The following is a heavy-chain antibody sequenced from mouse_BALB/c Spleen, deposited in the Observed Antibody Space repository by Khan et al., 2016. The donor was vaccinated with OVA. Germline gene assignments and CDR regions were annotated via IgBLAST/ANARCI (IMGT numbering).Heavy chain of an antibody. CDR2: ISSTGST. D-gene: IGHD2-12*01. CDR3: ARSHYYSYGYALDC. J-gene: IGHJ4*01. Sequence: EVQFQESGPGLVKPSQSLPLTCTVTGYSITSVYAWNWIRQLPGNKLEWMGYISSTGSTSYNPSLKSRISITRDISKNHFFLKLKSVTTEDTATYYCARSHYYSYGYALDCWGRGTSVTVSS. V-gene: IGHV3-2*02. CDR1: GYSITSVYA.